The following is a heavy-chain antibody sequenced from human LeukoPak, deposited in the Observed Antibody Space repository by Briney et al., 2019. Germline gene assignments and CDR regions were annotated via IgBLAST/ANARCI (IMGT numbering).Heavy chain of an antibody. CDR3: ARRGSCSNGVCEYFQD. J-gene: IGHJ1*01. CDR1: GYSFTRYW. D-gene: IGHD2-8*01. Sequence: GESLKISCKGSGYSFTRYWIGWVRQMPGKGLEWMGIIYPDDSDSRYRPSFQGQVTISADKSISTAYLQWSSLKASDTAMYYCARRGSCSNGVCEYFQDWGQGTLVTVSS. V-gene: IGHV5-51*01. CDR2: IYPDDSDS.